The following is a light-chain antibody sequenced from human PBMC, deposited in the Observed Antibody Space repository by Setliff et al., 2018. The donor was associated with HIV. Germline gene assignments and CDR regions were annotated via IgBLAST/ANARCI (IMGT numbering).Light chain of an antibody. CDR1: SSNIGSNT. CDR3: ATWDDSLNAWV. Sequence: QSALAQPPSASGAPGQRVTTSCSGSSSNIGSNTVHWYLQVPGTAPKLLIYSNDQRPSGVPDRFSGSKSGTSASLAISGLQSEDEADYYCATWDDSLNAWVFGGGTKVTVL. J-gene: IGLJ3*02. V-gene: IGLV1-44*01. CDR2: SND.